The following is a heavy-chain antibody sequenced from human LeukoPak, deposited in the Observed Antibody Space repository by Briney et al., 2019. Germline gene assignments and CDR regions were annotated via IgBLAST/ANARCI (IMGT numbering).Heavy chain of an antibody. CDR1: GFPFSSDA. J-gene: IGHJ4*02. CDR2: ISGSTGST. V-gene: IGHV3-23*01. D-gene: IGHD6-19*01. CDR3: AREMWQWRY. Sequence: GGSLRLSCAGSGFPFSSDAMNWVRQAPGKGLEWVASISGSTGSTQYADSVKGRFTVSRDNSKNTLYLQMNSLRAEDTAVYYCAREMWQWRYWGQGTLVTVSS.